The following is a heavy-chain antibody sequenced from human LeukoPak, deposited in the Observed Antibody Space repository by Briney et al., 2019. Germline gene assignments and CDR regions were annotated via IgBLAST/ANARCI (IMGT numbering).Heavy chain of an antibody. CDR2: ISGSGGST. CDR1: GGSISSSSYY. J-gene: IGHJ4*02. V-gene: IGHV3-23*01. Sequence: ETLSLTCTVSGGSISSSSYYWGWIRQPPGKGLEWVSAISGSGGSTYYADSVKGRFTISRDNSKNTLYLQMNSLRAEDTAVYYCAKDPVIVVVMGFDYWGQGTLVTVSS. D-gene: IGHD3-22*01. CDR3: AKDPVIVVVMGFDY.